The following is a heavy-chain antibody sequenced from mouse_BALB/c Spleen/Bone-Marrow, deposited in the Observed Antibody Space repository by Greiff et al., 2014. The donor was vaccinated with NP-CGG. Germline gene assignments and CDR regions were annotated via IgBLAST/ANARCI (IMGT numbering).Heavy chain of an antibody. CDR3: ARYDGYYGAMDY. CDR2: ISTCSGNT. Sequence: VKLMESGPELVRPGVSVKISCKGSGYTFTDYAMHWVKQSHAKSLEWIGVISTCSGNTNYNQKFKGKATMTVDKSSSTAYMELARLTSEDSAIYYCARYDGYYGAMDYWGQGTSVTVSS. V-gene: IGHV1-67*01. D-gene: IGHD2-3*01. CDR1: GYTFTDYA. J-gene: IGHJ4*01.